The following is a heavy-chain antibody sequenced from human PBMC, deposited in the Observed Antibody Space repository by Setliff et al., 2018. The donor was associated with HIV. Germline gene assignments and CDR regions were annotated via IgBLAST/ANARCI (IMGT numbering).Heavy chain of an antibody. CDR2: IYFTGKT. V-gene: IGHV4-31*03. J-gene: IGHJ4*02. D-gene: IGHD6-6*01. CDR3: ASALSIAAPRV. CDR1: GGSIISGGYY. Sequence: SETLSLTCSISGGSIISGGYYWSWIRQHPEKGLEWIGYIYFTGKTYCNPSLKSRVSISVDTSKDQFSLNLKSVTAADTALYYCASALSIAAPRVWGQGTLVTVSS.